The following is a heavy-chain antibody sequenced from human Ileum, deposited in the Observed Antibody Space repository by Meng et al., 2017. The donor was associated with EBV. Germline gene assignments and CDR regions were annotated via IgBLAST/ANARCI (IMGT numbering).Heavy chain of an antibody. J-gene: IGHJ4*02. V-gene: IGHV4-4*03. CDR3: AGKREYVNAWPFDY. CDR1: GGSISSSNW. Sequence: QVQAQAQGPVLGTPLGTPSLTCPVSGGSISSSNWWTWVGQPPGKGLEWIGEIFHSGITNYNPSLNSRVTISVDKSKSQFSLKLSSVTAADTAVYYCAGKREYVNAWPFDYWGQGTLVTVSS. D-gene: IGHD2/OR15-2a*01. CDR2: IFHSGIT.